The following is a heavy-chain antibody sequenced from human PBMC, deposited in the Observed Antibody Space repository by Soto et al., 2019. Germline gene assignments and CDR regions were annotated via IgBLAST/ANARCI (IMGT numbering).Heavy chain of an antibody. CDR3: VKGDYYYHSSGYYPFDN. V-gene: IGHV3-64D*06. D-gene: IGHD3-22*01. CDR2: ISTNGGST. CDR1: GFTFSIYA. J-gene: IGHJ4*02. Sequence: GGSLRLSCSASGFTFSIYAIHWVRLAPGKGLEYVSSISTNGGSTDYADSVKGRFTISRDNSKNTVYLQMSSLRVEDTAVYYCVKGDYYYHSSGYYPFDNRGQGTLVTVSS.